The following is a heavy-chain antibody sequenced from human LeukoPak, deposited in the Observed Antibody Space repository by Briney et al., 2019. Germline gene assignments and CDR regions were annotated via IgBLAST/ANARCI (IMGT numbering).Heavy chain of an antibody. CDR2: IYYSEST. J-gene: IGHJ4*02. V-gene: IGHV4-61*10. D-gene: IGHD5-24*01. CDR3: ARRSPDGYREYYFDY. Sequence: SETLSFTCIVSGGSISGGSYYWSWIRQPAGEGLELIGYIYYSESTNSNPSLTSRVTISVDTSTNQFSLTLRSVTAEDTAVYYCARRSPDGYREYYFDYWGQGTLVTVSS. CDR1: GGSISGGSYY.